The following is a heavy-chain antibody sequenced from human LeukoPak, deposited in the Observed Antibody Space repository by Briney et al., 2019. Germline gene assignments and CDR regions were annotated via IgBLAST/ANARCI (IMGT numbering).Heavy chain of an antibody. J-gene: IGHJ6*02. CDR1: GGSFSDYY. CDR2: INHSGST. Sequence: SETLSLTCAVYGGSFSDYYWSWIRQPPGKGLEWIGEINHSGSTNYNPSLKSRVTISVDTSKNQFSLKLSSVTAADTAVYYCARGLWVTISGMDVWGQGTTVTVSS. D-gene: IGHD3-9*01. CDR3: ARGLWVTISGMDV. V-gene: IGHV4-34*01.